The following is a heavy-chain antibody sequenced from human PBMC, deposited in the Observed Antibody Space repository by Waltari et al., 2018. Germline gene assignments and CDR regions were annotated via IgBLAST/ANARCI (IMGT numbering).Heavy chain of an antibody. CDR3: AKTLLLSLYALDV. V-gene: IGHV4-34*02. J-gene: IGHJ6*01. D-gene: IGHD1-26*01. CDR2: VSHRGNT. CDR1: GGPPSGPY. Sequence: QVPLQQWGAGLLKPSETLSLTCAVYGGPPSGPYWRWIRQSPERGLEGIGEVSHRGNTTYNPSLSGRATISVDTSRSQVSLKLHSVTAADTAVYYCAKTLLLSLYALDVWGQGTTVIVSS.